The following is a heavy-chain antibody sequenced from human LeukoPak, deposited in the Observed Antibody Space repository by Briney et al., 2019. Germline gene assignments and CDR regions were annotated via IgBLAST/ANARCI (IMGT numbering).Heavy chain of an antibody. D-gene: IGHD6-13*01. CDR3: ARRIGQQLVSYFDY. J-gene: IGHJ4*02. V-gene: IGHV1-2*06. CDR2: INPNSGGT. Sequence: GASVKVSCKASGYTFTGYYMHWVRQAPGQGLEWMGRINPNSGGTNYAQKFQGRVTMTRDTSISTAYMELSRLRSEDTAVYYCARRIGQQLVSYFDYWGQGTLVTVSS. CDR1: GYTFTGYY.